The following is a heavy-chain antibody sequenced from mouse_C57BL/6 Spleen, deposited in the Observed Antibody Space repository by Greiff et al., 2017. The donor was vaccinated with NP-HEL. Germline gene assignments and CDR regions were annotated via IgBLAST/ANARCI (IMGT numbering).Heavy chain of an antibody. CDR3: ARGNSNYSAWFAY. CDR2: IWWDDDK. V-gene: IGHV8-8*01. J-gene: IGHJ3*01. D-gene: IGHD2-5*01. Sequence: VMLVESGPGILQPSQTLSLTCSFSGFSLSTFGMGVGWIRQPSGKGLEWLAHIWWDDDKYYNPALKSRLTISKDTSKNQVFLKIANVDTADTATYYCARGNSNYSAWFAYWGQGTLVTVSA. CDR1: GFSLSTFGMG.